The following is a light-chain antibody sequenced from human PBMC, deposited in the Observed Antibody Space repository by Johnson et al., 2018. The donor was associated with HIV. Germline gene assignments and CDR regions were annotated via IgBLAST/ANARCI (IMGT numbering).Light chain of an antibody. CDR2: KNN. V-gene: IGLV1-51*02. Sequence: QSVLTQPPSVSAAPGQKVTISCSGSSSTIGNNYVFWYQVVPGTAPKLLIYKNNERPSGIPDRFSGAKSGTSATLGITALQTGDEADYSRETVDTSPRAGCVCGTGTKVTVL. CDR3: ETVDTSPRAGCV. J-gene: IGLJ1*01. CDR1: SSTIGNNY.